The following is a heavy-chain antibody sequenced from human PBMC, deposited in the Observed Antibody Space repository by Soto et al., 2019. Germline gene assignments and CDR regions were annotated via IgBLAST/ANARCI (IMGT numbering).Heavy chain of an antibody. CDR3: ARVGVRMLRGIRMDRHDFDY. CDR2: ISSSSSYI. J-gene: IGHJ4*02. Sequence: EVQLVESGGGLVKPGGSLRLSCTASGFTFSDYSMNWVRQAPGKGLEWVSFISSSSSYIYYGDSFQGRFTISRDNAKNSLYLQMNSLRAEDTAVYYCARVGVRMLRGIRMDRHDFDYWGQGTLVTVSS. D-gene: IGHD3-10*01. CDR1: GFTFSDYS. V-gene: IGHV3-21*06.